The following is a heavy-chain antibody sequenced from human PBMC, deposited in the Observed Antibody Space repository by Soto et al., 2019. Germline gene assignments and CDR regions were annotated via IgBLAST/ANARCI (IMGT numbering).Heavy chain of an antibody. Sequence: QLQLQESGPGLVKPSETLSLTCSVSGGSITSSSYYWGWIRQPPGKGLEWIGSVYYSGSTSYYNPSLKSPVTFSFVTAKNQYPLILSGVTAADTAVYYCARPEGGFTYGFYFYSCGQITLVTVSS. CDR2: VYYSGSTS. J-gene: IGHJ4*02. CDR3: ARPEGGFTYGFYFYS. D-gene: IGHD5-18*01. V-gene: IGHV4-39*01. CDR1: GGSITSSSYY.